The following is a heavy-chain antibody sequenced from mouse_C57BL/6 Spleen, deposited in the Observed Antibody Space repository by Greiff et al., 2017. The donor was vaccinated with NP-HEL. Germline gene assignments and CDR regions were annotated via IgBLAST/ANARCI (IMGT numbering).Heavy chain of an antibody. D-gene: IGHD1-1*01. CDR3: ARERTVVGYFDV. Sequence: QVQLQQPGTELVKPGASVKLSCKASGYTFTSYWMHWVKQRPGQGLEWIGNINPSNGGTNYNEKFKSKATLTVDKSSSTAYTQLSSLTSEDSAVYYCARERTVVGYFDVWGTGTTVTVSS. J-gene: IGHJ1*03. CDR1: GYTFTSYW. CDR2: INPSNGGT. V-gene: IGHV1-53*01.